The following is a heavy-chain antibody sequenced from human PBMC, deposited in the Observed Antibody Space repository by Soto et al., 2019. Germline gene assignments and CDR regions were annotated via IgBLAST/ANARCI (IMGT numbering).Heavy chain of an antibody. CDR2: MNPNSGNT. CDR1: GYTFTSYD. D-gene: IGHD3-16*02. V-gene: IGHV1-8*01. Sequence: QVQLVQSGAEVKKPGASVKVSCKASGYTFTSYDINWVRQATGQGLEWMGWMNPNSGNTGYAQKFQGRVTMTRNTSISTAYMELSSLRSEDTAVYYCARGPDMITFGGVIDIGDDYFDYWGQGTLVTVSS. J-gene: IGHJ4*02. CDR3: ARGPDMITFGGVIDIGDDYFDY.